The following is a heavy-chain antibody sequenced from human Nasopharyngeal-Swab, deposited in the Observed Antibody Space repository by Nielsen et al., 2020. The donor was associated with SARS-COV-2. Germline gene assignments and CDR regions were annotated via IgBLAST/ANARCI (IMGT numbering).Heavy chain of an antibody. CDR1: GFTFSSTA. CDR2: ISYDGSNK. Sequence: GESLKISCAASGFTFSSTAMHWVRQAQGKGLEWVAVISYDGSNKYYADSVKGRFTISRDNSKNTLYLQMNSLRAEDTAVYYCARDSGGNIDYWGQGTLVTVSS. V-gene: IGHV3-30-3*01. D-gene: IGHD4-23*01. J-gene: IGHJ4*02. CDR3: ARDSGGNIDY.